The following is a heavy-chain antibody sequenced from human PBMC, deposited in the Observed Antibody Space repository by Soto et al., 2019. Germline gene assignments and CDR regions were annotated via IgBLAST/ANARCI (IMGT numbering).Heavy chain of an antibody. V-gene: IGHV4-61*01. CDR3: ARDRWQQLVHYYYYYGMDV. D-gene: IGHD6-13*01. Sequence: PSETLSLTCTVSGGSVSSGSYYWSWIRQPPGKGLEWIGYIYYSGSTNYNPSLKSRVTISVDTSKNQFSLKLSSVTAADTAVYYCARDRWQQLVHYYYYYGMDVWGQGTTVTVSS. J-gene: IGHJ6*02. CDR1: GGSVSSGSYY. CDR2: IYYSGST.